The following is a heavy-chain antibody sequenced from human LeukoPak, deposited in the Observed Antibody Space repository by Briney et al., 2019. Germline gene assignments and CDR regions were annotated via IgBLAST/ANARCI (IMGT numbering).Heavy chain of an antibody. V-gene: IGHV4-34*01. D-gene: IGHD6-6*01. Sequence: PSETLSLTCAVYGGSFSGYYWTWIRQPPGKGLEWIGEIHYSGSATYNPSLKSRVTISVDTSKNQFSLKMTSVTAADTAVYYCARLLAARPEDDRWGQGTLVTVSS. J-gene: IGHJ5*02. CDR3: ARLLAARPEDDR. CDR2: IHYSGSA. CDR1: GGSFSGYY.